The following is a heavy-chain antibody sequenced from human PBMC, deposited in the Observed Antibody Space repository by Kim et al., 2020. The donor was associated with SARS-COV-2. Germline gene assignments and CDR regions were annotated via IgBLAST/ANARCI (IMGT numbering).Heavy chain of an antibody. CDR3: ENIINSYGTLDV. J-gene: IGHJ6*02. V-gene: IGHV3-9*01. Sequence: IGYEDFVKGRFTSSRDNAKNSLYLQMNSLRAEDTALYYCENIINSYGTLDVWGQGTTVTVSS. D-gene: IGHD5-18*01. CDR2: I.